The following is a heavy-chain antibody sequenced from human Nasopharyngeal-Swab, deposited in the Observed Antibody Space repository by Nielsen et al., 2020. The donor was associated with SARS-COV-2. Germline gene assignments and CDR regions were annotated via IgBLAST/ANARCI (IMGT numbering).Heavy chain of an antibody. CDR2: IKQDGSEK. CDR3: ARDPHEGWVY. V-gene: IGHV3-7*01. Sequence: GESLISCAASGFTFSSYWMSWVRQAPGKGLEWVANIKQDGSEKYYVDSVKGRFTISRDNAKNSLYLQMNSLRAEDTAVYYCARDPHEGWVYWGQGTLVTVSS. D-gene: IGHD5-24*01. J-gene: IGHJ4*02. CDR1: GFTFSSYW.